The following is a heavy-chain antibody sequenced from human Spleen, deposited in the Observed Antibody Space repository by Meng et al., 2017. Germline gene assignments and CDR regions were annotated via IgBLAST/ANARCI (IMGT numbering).Heavy chain of an antibody. CDR3: ARSPIDKYDLSALPLDY. CDR1: GFVFANYA. J-gene: IGHJ4*02. D-gene: IGHD3-16*01. V-gene: IGHV3-23*01. Sequence: GESLKISCEVSGFVFANYAMTWVRQAPGKGLEWVSTITGWGGNSYYADSVKGRFTISRDNSKNTVFLQINSLRVEDTAVYYCARSPIDKYDLSALPLDYWGQGTLVTVSS. CDR2: ITGWGGNS.